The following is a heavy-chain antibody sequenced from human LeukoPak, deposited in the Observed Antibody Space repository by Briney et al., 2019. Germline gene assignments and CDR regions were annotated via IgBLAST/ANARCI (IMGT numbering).Heavy chain of an antibody. V-gene: IGHV4-61*02. Sequence: SETLSLTCTVSGGSISSGSYYWSWIRQPAGKGLEWIGRIYTSGSTNYSPSLKSRVTISVDTSKNQLSLKLSSVTAADTAVYYCAGLDYYDSSSTYWGQGTLVTVSS. CDR1: GGSISSGSYY. CDR3: AGLDYYDSSSTY. J-gene: IGHJ4*02. D-gene: IGHD3-22*01. CDR2: IYTSGST.